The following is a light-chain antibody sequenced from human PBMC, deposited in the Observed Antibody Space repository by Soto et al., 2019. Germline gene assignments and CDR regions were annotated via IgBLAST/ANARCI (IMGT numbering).Light chain of an antibody. CDR1: ESVRTN. J-gene: IGKJ5*01. Sequence: ETVVTQSPATLSVSPGETATLSCRASESVRTNLAWYQQKPGQAPRLLIYSASTRATGIPARFSGSGPGTDFTLTISSLEPEDFAVYYCQQRSNWITFGQGTRLEIK. CDR2: SAS. CDR3: QQRSNWIT. V-gene: IGKV3D-11*02.